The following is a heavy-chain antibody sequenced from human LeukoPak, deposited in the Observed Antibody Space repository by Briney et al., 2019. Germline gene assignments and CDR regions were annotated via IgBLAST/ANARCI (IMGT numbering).Heavy chain of an antibody. CDR1: GFTFSSYE. V-gene: IGHV3-48*03. J-gene: IGHJ4*02. Sequence: PGGSLTLSCAASGFTFSSYEMNWVRQAPGKGLEWVSYISSSGSNIYYADSVKGRFNISRDNAKNSLYLQMNSLRAEDTAVYYCARGIQLWFPFDYWGQGTLVTVSS. CDR3: ARGIQLWFPFDY. D-gene: IGHD5-18*01. CDR2: ISSSGSNI.